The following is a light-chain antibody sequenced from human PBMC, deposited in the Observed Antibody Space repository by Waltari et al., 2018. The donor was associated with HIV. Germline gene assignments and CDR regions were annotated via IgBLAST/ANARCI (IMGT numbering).Light chain of an antibody. V-gene: IGKV1-8*01. J-gene: IGKJ1*01. Sequence: AIRMTQSPSSFSASTGDRVTIHCRASQGISTYLAWYQQKPGKAPNLLIHAASTLHSGVPSRFSGSGSVTDFTLTISCLQSEDFSTYYCPQYYSYPRTFGQGTKVEIK. CDR2: AAS. CDR1: QGISTY. CDR3: PQYYSYPRT.